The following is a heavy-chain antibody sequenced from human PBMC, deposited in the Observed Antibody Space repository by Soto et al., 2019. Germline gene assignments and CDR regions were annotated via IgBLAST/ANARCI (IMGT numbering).Heavy chain of an antibody. J-gene: IGHJ4*02. CDR2: IYYSGST. D-gene: IGHD6-13*01. CDR3: ASYYRSTWYRRANFDY. CDR1: GGSISSYY. V-gene: IGHV4-59*01. Sequence: PSETLSLTCTVSGGSISSYYWSWIRQPPGKGLEWIGYIYYSGSTNYNPSLKSRVTISVDTSKNQFSLKLSSVTAADTAVYYCASYYRSTWYRRANFDYWGQGTLVTVSS.